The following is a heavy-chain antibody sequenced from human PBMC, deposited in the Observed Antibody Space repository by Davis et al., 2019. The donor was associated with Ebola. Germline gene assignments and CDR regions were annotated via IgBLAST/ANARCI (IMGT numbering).Heavy chain of an antibody. CDR2: IATRDTNR. Sequence: PGGSLRLSCAASGFIFRDYAMNWVRQAPGKGLEWVALIATRDTNRHYADSVKGRFTISRDNSKNTLYLQMNSLRVEDTALYYCAKEGYGSGNYYTLSFDYWGQGTLVTVSS. CDR1: GFIFRDYA. V-gene: IGHV3-23*03. D-gene: IGHD3-10*01. CDR3: AKEGYGSGNYYTLSFDY. J-gene: IGHJ4*02.